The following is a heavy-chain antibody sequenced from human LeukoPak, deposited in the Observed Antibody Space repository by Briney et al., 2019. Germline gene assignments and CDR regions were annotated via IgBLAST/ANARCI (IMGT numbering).Heavy chain of an antibody. CDR1: GFTFSSYG. Sequence: PGGSLRLSCAASGFTFSSYGMHWVRQAPGKGLEWVAVISYDGSNKYYADSVKGRFTISRDNSKNTLYLQMNSLRAEDTAVYYCARARYYDYVWGTYRPYYFDFWGQGTLVTVSS. D-gene: IGHD3-16*02. J-gene: IGHJ4*02. CDR3: ARARYYDYVWGTYRPYYFDF. CDR2: ISYDGSNK. V-gene: IGHV3-30*03.